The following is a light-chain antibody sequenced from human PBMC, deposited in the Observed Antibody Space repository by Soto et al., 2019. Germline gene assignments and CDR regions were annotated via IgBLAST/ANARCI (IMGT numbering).Light chain of an antibody. V-gene: IGKV1-39*01. CDR1: QSFSSY. CDR3: QQTYSTPT. Sequence: DIQMTQSPSSLSASVGDRVTITCRASQSFSSYLNWYRQKPGKDPKLLIYAASSLQSGVPSRFSGSGSGTDFTLTISSLHPEDFATYYCQQTYSTPTFGQGTKVDIK. CDR2: AAS. J-gene: IGKJ2*01.